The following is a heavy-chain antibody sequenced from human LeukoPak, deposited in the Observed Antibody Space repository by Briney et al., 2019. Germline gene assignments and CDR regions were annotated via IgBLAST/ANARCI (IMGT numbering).Heavy chain of an antibody. D-gene: IGHD4-23*01. J-gene: IGHJ4*02. CDR1: GFTVSSNY. CDR2: IYSGGST. CDR3: ARDSVVTSAFDY. V-gene: IGHV3-53*01. Sequence: PGGSLRLSCAASGFTVSSNYMSWVRQAPGKGLEWVSVIYSGGSTYYADSVKGRFTISRDNAKNSLYLQMNSLRAEDTAVYYCARDSVVTSAFDYWGQGTLVTVSS.